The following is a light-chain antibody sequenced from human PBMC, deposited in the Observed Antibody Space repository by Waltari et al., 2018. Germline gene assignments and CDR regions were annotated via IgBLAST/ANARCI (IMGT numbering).Light chain of an antibody. J-gene: IGKJ2*01. Sequence: EIVMTQSPVTMSVSPGEGVTLSCTASESVGTDVAWYRHKPGQPPRPLIYFGSTRATGVPARSSGSGSGTDFSLTISSLESEDFAFYYCQQSRQWPRRTFGQGTKLE. V-gene: IGKV3D-15*01. CDR3: QQSRQWPRRT. CDR1: ESVGTD. CDR2: FGS.